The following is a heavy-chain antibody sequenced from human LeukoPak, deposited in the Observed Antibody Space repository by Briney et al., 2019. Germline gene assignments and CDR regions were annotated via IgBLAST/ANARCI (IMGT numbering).Heavy chain of an antibody. CDR2: INSDGSST. Sequence: GGPLRLSCVASGFTFSSNGMHWVRQAPGKGLVWVSRINSDGSSTSYADSVKGRFTISRDNAKNTLYLQMNSLRAEDTAVYYCARDPEWELDNWGQGTLVTVSS. D-gene: IGHD1-26*01. CDR1: GFTFSSNG. J-gene: IGHJ4*02. CDR3: ARDPEWELDN. V-gene: IGHV3-74*01.